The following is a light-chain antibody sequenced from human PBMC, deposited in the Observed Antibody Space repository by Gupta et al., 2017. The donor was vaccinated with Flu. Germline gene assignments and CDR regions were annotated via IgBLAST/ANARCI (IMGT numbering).Light chain of an antibody. CDR1: QSVSSY. V-gene: IGKV1-39*01. J-gene: IGKJ4*01. CDR3: QQTYTDPPSLT. Sequence: SLSASVGDTITLSCRASQSVSSYLNWYQQKPGKAPRLLIYAASSLQRGVPSRFSGSGAVTDFTLTISSRQPEDFATYYCQQTYTDPPSLTFGGGTXVEI. CDR2: AAS.